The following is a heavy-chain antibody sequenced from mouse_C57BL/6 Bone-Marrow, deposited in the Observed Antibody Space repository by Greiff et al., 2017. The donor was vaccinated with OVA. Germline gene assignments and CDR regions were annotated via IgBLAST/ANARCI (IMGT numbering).Heavy chain of an antibody. Sequence: QVQLQQSGPGLVQPSQSLSITCTVSGFSLTSYGVHWVRQSPGKGLEWLGVLWSGGSTDYNAAFISRLSISKDNSKSQVFFKMNSLQADDTAIYYCARIYDGLAGFAYWGQGTLVTVSA. CDR2: LWSGGST. D-gene: IGHD2-3*01. V-gene: IGHV2-2*01. CDR1: GFSLTSYG. CDR3: ARIYDGLAGFAY. J-gene: IGHJ3*01.